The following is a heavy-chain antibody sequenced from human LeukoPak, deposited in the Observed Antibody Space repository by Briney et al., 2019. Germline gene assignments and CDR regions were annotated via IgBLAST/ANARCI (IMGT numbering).Heavy chain of an antibody. J-gene: IGHJ4*02. CDR3: ARGGTRGYSPVDY. Sequence: GGSLRLSCAASVFTFSSFWMNWVRQAPGKGLEWVANIKQDGSERNYVDSVKGRSTISRDNAKNSLFLQMNSLRVEDTAVYYCARGGTRGYSPVDYWGQGILVTVSS. CDR2: IKQDGSER. CDR1: VFTFSSFW. D-gene: IGHD5-18*01. V-gene: IGHV3-7*03.